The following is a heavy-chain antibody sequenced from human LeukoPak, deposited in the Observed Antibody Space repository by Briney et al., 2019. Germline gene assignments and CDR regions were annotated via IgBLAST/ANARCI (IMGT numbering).Heavy chain of an antibody. D-gene: IGHD3-10*01. CDR1: GFTVSSNY. J-gene: IGHJ4*02. CDR3: AREGRLGSIDY. Sequence: GGSLRLSCAASGFTVSSNYMSWVRQAPGKGLEWVSVIYSGGSTYYADSVKGRFTISRDNSKNTLYLQTNSLRAEDTAVYYCAREGRLGSIDYWGQGTLVTVSS. V-gene: IGHV3-66*01. CDR2: IYSGGST.